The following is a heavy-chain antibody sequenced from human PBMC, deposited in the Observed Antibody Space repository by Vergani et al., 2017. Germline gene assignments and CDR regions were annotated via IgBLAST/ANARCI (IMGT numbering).Heavy chain of an antibody. CDR1: GGSISSGSYY. D-gene: IGHD4-11*01. V-gene: IGHV4-61*02. Sequence: QVQLQESGPGLVKPSQTLSLTCTVSGGSISSGSYYWSWIRQPAGKGLEWIGRIYTSGSTNYNPSLKSRVTLSVHTSKNQFSLKLSSVTAADTAVYYCARGPPHDYSNYAPGWFDPWGQGTLVTVSS. CDR2: IYTSGST. CDR3: ARGPPHDYSNYAPGWFDP. J-gene: IGHJ5*02.